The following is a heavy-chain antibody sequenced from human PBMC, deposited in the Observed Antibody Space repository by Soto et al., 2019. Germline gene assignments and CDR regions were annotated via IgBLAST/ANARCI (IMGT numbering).Heavy chain of an antibody. CDR3: ARDSGSGYGMDV. Sequence: QVQLVQSGAEVKKPGASVKVSCKASGYTFTSYAMHWVRQAPGHRLEWMGWINAGNGNTKYSQKFQGRVTITRDTSASTAYMELSSLRSEDTAVYYCARDSGSGYGMDVWGQGTTVTVSS. CDR2: INAGNGNT. J-gene: IGHJ6*02. CDR1: GYTFTSYA. V-gene: IGHV1-3*01. D-gene: IGHD2-15*01.